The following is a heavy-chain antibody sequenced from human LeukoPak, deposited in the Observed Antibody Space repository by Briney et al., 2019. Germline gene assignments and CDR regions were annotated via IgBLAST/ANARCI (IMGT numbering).Heavy chain of an antibody. V-gene: IGHV5-51*01. Sequence: GESLNISCKGSEYSFTSYWIGWVRQMPGKGLEWMGIIYPADSDTRYSPSFKGQVTISADKSITTAFLQWSSLKASDTAMYYCARFRAGYCSGASCYDSFDIWGQGTMVTVSS. D-gene: IGHD2-15*01. J-gene: IGHJ3*02. CDR1: EYSFTSYW. CDR2: IYPADSDT. CDR3: ARFRAGYCSGASCYDSFDI.